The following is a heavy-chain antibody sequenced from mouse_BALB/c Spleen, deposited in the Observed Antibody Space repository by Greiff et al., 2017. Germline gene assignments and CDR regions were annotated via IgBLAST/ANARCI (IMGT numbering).Heavy chain of an antibody. CDR2: INPNNGGT. V-gene: IGHV1-18*01. J-gene: IGHJ4*01. CDR3: ARERDYPYAMDY. CDR1: GYTFTDYN. Sequence: EVQLQQSGPELVKPGASVKIPCKASGYTFTDYNMDWVKQSHGKSLEWIGDINPNNGGTIYNQKFKGKATLTVDKSSSTAYMELRSLTSEDTAVYYCARERDYPYAMDYWGQGTSVTVSS. D-gene: IGHD2-4*01.